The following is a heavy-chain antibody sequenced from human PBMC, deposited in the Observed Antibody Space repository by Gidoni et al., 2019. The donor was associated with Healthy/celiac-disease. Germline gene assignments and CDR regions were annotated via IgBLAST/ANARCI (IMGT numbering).Heavy chain of an antibody. CDR1: AFTFSSYS. CDR3: ARDPPPFGPDWFDP. Sequence: EVQLVESERGLVTPGGSLSLCSAASAFTFSSYSMNWVRQAPGKVLEWSSSISRSSSYIYYADSVKGRFTISRDNAKNSLYLQMNSLMAEDTAVYYCARDPPPFGPDWFDPWGQGTLVTVSS. J-gene: IGHJ5*02. CDR2: ISRSSSYI. V-gene: IGHV3-21*01. D-gene: IGHD3-10*01.